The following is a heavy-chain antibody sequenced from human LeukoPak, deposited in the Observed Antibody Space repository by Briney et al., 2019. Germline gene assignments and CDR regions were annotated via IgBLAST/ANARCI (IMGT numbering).Heavy chain of an antibody. D-gene: IGHD3-10*01. CDR2: ITGSGEST. V-gene: IGHV3-23*01. J-gene: IGHJ4*02. CDR1: GXTFSSYA. Sequence: GGSLRLSCAASGXTFSSYARSWVRQAPGKGLEWVSTITGSGESTYYADSVKGRFTISRDSSKNTLYLQMYSLRAEDTAVYYCAKGTSASGTYYSAWNYWGQGTLVTVSS. CDR3: AKGTSASGTYYSAWNY.